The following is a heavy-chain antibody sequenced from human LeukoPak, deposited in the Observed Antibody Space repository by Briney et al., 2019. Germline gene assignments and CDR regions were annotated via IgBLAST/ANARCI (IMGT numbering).Heavy chain of an antibody. CDR3: AEAHLWGYYYGSASFDP. V-gene: IGHV7-4-1*02. D-gene: IGHD3-10*01. CDR1: GYNFIGYG. Sequence: ASVKVSCKASGYNFIGYGITWVRQAPGQGLEWMGWINTNTGNPTYAQGFTGRFVFSLDTSVSTAYLQISSLKAEDTAVYYCAEAHLWGYYYGSASFDPWGQGTLVTVSS. CDR2: INTNTGNP. J-gene: IGHJ5*02.